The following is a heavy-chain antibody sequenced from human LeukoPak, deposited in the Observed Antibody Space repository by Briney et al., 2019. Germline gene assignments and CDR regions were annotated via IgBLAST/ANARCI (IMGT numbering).Heavy chain of an antibody. J-gene: IGHJ4*02. D-gene: IGHD2-15*01. CDR1: GFTFSNHA. Sequence: GGSLRLSCAASGFTFSNHAMSWVRQAPGKGLQWVAVISGGGRTTEYADFVKGRFTISRDNSKNTLSLQMNSLTVEDTAIYFCAKNVVVKRNIDFWGQGTLVTVSS. CDR2: ISGGGRTT. V-gene: IGHV3-23*01. CDR3: AKNVVVKRNIDF.